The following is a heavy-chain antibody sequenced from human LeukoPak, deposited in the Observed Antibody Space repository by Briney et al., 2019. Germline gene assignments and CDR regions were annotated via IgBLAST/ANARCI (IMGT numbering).Heavy chain of an antibody. Sequence: ASVKVSCKASGYTFTSYAMSWVRQAPGQGLEWMGWINTNTGNPTYAQGFTGRFVFSLDTSLSSSYLQITSLKPEDTAVYYCARVSVVVAATYFDYWGQGTLVTVSS. CDR2: INTNTGNP. V-gene: IGHV7-4-1*02. CDR1: GYTFTSYA. J-gene: IGHJ4*02. CDR3: ARVSVVVAATYFDY. D-gene: IGHD2-15*01.